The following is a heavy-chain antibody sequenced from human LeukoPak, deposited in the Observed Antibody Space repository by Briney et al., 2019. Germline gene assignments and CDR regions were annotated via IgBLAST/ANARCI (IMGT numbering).Heavy chain of an antibody. CDR3: ARVGYSSSGNYYNDRGAFDY. CDR2: IYYSGST. Sequence: SETLSLTCTVSGGSISSFYWTWIRQPPGKGLEWIGYIYYSGSTNYNPSLKSRVTISVDTSKNQFSLKLSSVTAADTAVYYCARVGYSSSGNYYNDRGAFDYWGQGTLVTVSS. V-gene: IGHV4-59*01. D-gene: IGHD3-10*01. J-gene: IGHJ4*02. CDR1: GGSISSFY.